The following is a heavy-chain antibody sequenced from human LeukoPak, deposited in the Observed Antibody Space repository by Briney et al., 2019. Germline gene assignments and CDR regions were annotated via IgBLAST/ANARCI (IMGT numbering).Heavy chain of an antibody. CDR1: GFSLSTSGMC. Sequence: SGPTLVNPTQTLTLTCTFPGFSLSTSGMCVSWIRQPPGKALEWLARIDWDDDKYYSTSLKTRLTISKDTSKNQVVLTMTNMDPVATATYYCARTIVAHTGNYYYYMDVWGKGTTVTVSS. J-gene: IGHJ6*03. CDR2: IDWDDDK. D-gene: IGHD5-12*01. CDR3: ARTIVAHTGNYYYYMDV. V-gene: IGHV2-70*11.